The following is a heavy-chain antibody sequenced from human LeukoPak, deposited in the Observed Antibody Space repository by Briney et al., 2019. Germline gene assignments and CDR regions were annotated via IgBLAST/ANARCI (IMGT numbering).Heavy chain of an antibody. J-gene: IGHJ6*03. V-gene: IGHV1-8*01. D-gene: IGHD1-26*01. CDR3: ARAPEWGKSNYYYYMDV. Sequence: ASVKVSCKASGYTFTSYDINWVRQATGQGLEWMGWMNPNSGNTGYAQKFQGRVTMTRNTSISTAYMELSGLRSEDTAMYYCARAPEWGKSNYYYYMDVWGKGTTVTVSS. CDR2: MNPNSGNT. CDR1: GYTFTSYD.